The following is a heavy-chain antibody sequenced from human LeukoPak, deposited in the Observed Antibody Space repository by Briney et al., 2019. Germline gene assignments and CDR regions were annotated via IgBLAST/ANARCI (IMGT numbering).Heavy chain of an antibody. CDR3: ARNTGGYFDY. D-gene: IGHD1-26*01. V-gene: IGHV4-4*02. J-gene: IGHJ4*02. CDR2: IYHSGST. Sequence: GSLRLSCAASGFTFSSYGMHWVRQAPGKGLEWIGEIYHSGSTNYNPSLKSRVTISVDKSKNQFSLKLSSVTAADTAVYYCARNTGGYFDYWGQGTLVTVSS. CDR1: GFTFSSYG.